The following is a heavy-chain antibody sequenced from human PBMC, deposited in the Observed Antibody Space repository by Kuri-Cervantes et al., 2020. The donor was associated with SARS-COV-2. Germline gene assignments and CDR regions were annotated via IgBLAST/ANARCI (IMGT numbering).Heavy chain of an antibody. CDR2: IYHSGST. D-gene: IGHD6-25*01. J-gene: IGHJ3*02. Sequence: SETLSLTCAVSGYSISSGYYWGWIRQPPGKGLEWIASIYHSGSTYYNPSLKSRVTISVDTSTNQFSLRLSSVTAADTAVYYCAREGGSGYHDAFDTWGQGTMVTVSS. CDR1: GYSISSGYY. CDR3: AREGGSGYHDAFDT. V-gene: IGHV4-38-2*02.